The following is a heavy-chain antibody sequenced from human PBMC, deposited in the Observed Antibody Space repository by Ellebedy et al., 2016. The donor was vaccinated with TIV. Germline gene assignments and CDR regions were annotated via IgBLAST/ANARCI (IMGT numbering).Heavy chain of an antibody. J-gene: IGHJ4*02. CDR3: AKVWGRGYSGYDRGELFFDY. D-gene: IGHD5-12*01. CDR1: GFTFSSYA. CDR2: ISGSGGST. Sequence: GESLKISXAASGFTFSSYAMSWVRQAPGKGLEWVSAISGSGGSTYYADSVKGRFTISRDNSKNTLYLQMNSLRAEDTAVYYCAKVWGRGYSGYDRGELFFDYWGQGTLVTVSS. V-gene: IGHV3-23*01.